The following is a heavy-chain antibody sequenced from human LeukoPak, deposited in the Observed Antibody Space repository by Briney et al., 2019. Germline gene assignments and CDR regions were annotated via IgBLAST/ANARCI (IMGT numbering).Heavy chain of an antibody. V-gene: IGHV3-49*04. J-gene: IGHJ6*02. CDR2: IRSKAYGGTT. Sequence: PGGSLRLSCTASGFTFGDYAMSWVRMAPGNGLEWVSFIRSKAYGGTTEYAASVKGRFTISRDDSKSIAYLQMNSLKTADTAVYYCRGDSSGYYSDYGMDVWGQGTTVTVSS. CDR3: RGDSSGYYSDYGMDV. D-gene: IGHD3-22*01. CDR1: GFTFGDYA.